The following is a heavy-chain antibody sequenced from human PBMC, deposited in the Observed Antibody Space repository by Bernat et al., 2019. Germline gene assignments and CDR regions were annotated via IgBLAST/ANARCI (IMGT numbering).Heavy chain of an antibody. J-gene: IGHJ6*02. Sequence: QVQLVESGGDVVQPGRSLRLSCAASRFTFSSYAIHWVRQAPGKGLEWVAVISYDGSNKYYADSVKGRFTISRDNSKNTLYLQMNSLRAEDTAVYYCAKDLGYSYGSMPFYYYYGMDVWGQGTTVTVSS. V-gene: IGHV3-30*04. CDR2: ISYDGSNK. CDR3: AKDLGYSYGSMPFYYYYGMDV. D-gene: IGHD5-18*01. CDR1: RFTFSSYA.